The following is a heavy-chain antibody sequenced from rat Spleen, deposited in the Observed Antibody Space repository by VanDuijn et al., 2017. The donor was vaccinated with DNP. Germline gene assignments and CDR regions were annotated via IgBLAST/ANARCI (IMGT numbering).Heavy chain of an antibody. D-gene: IGHD1-2*01. CDR3: TTHGSISSISTGVMDA. Sequence: EVQLVESGGGLVQPGRSLKLSCVVSGLTFSDYSMAWVRQAPKRGLEWVATIVYDGSGAYYGDSVTGRFTISRDNAKRTLYLQMDSLTSEDTATYYCTTHGSISSISTGVMDAWGQGTSVTVSS. V-gene: IGHV5S10*01. CDR1: GLTFSDYS. J-gene: IGHJ4*01. CDR2: IVYDGSGA.